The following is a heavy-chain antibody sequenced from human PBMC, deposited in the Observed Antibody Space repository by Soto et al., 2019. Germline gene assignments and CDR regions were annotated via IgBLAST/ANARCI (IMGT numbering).Heavy chain of an antibody. CDR1: GFTFRSYW. V-gene: IGHV3-74*01. Sequence: EVQLVESGGGLVQPGGSLRLSCAASGFTFRSYWMHWVRQAPGKGLVWVSRINPDGRSTSYADSVKGRFTISRDNAKNTLYLQMNSLRAEDTAVYYCTRDSYDGTYYYGMDVWGQGTTVTFSS. J-gene: IGHJ6*02. CDR3: TRDSYDGTYYYGMDV. CDR2: INPDGRST. D-gene: IGHD3-16*01.